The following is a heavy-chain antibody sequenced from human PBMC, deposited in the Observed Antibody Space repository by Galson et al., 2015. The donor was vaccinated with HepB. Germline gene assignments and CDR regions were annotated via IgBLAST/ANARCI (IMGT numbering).Heavy chain of an antibody. J-gene: IGHJ6*01. D-gene: IGHD6-19*01. CDR3: AREKASVEKNSGWVARFCHVGMDV. V-gene: IGHV3-30*03. Sequence: SLRLSCAVSGFTFNKYAMHWVRQAPGKGLEWVAVILNDGGNEYYADSVKGRFTVSRDNSKNTVYLQMNSLRPEDRGVYYCAREKASVEKNSGWVARFCHVGMDVWGQGTTVTVSS. CDR1: GFTFNKYA. CDR2: ILNDGGNE.